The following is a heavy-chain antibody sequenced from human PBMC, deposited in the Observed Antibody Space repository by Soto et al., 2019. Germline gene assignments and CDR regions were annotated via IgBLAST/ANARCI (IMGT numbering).Heavy chain of an antibody. J-gene: IGHJ1*01. Sequence: ASVKVSCKASGYTFPSYGISWVRQAPGQGLEWMGWISAYNGNTNYAQKLQGRVTMTTDTSTSTAYMELRSLRSDDTAVYYCARDLRYNWNPQSKYFQHWRQGTLDTV. CDR3: ARDLRYNWNPQSKYFQH. CDR2: ISAYNGNT. V-gene: IGHV1-18*01. CDR1: GYTFPSYG. D-gene: IGHD1-1*01.